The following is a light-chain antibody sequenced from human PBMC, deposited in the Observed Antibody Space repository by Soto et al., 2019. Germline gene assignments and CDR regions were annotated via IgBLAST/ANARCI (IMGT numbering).Light chain of an antibody. J-gene: IGLJ1*01. Sequence: QSAVTNPASVFGSLGQSVTLSCTGPSSDFGSYKFVSWYQHHPGKVTKVIIYETSKRPSGVSDRFSGSKSGNTASLTISGIQAEDEADYYCFSFTSTNTHVFGSGPKVTVL. V-gene: IGLV2-23*01. CDR3: FSFTSTNTHV. CDR1: SSDFGSYKF. CDR2: ETS.